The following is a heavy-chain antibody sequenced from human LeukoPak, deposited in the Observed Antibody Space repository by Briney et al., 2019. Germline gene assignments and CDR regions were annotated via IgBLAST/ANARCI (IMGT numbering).Heavy chain of an antibody. CDR2: IIPIFGTA. J-gene: IGHJ6*02. CDR1: GGTFSSYA. D-gene: IGHD3-22*01. Sequence: SVKVSCKASGGTFSSYAISWVRQAPGQGLEWMGGIIPIFGTANYAQKFQGRVTITADESTSTAYMELSSLRSEDTAVYYCASNPYYYDSSGCYSHYYYYYGMDVWGQGTTVTVSS. V-gene: IGHV1-69*13. CDR3: ASNPYYYDSSGCYSHYYYYYGMDV.